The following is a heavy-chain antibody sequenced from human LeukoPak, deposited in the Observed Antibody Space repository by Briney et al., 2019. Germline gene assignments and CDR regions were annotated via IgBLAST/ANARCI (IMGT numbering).Heavy chain of an antibody. Sequence: GASVKVSCKASGYTFTGYYMHWVRQAPGRGLEWMGWINPNSGGTNYAQKFQGRVTMTRDTSISTAYMELSRLRSDDTAVYYCAREWAARETLAFDIWGQGTMVTVSS. CDR1: GYTFTGYY. J-gene: IGHJ3*02. V-gene: IGHV1-2*02. CDR2: INPNSGGT. D-gene: IGHD6-6*01. CDR3: AREWAARETLAFDI.